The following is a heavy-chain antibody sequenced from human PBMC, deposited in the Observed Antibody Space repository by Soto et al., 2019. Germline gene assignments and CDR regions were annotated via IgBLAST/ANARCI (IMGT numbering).Heavy chain of an antibody. CDR3: ARDTGTYPYYFDY. V-gene: IGHV4-30-4*01. CDR1: GGSISSGENF. CDR2: IHHSGST. D-gene: IGHD1-26*01. Sequence: SETLSLTCTVSGGSISSGENFWNWIRQSPGKGLEWIGYIHHSGSTYYNPSLKSRLTISVDTSKNQISLKLNSVTAADTAVYYCARDTGTYPYYFDYWGQGTLVAVS. J-gene: IGHJ4*02.